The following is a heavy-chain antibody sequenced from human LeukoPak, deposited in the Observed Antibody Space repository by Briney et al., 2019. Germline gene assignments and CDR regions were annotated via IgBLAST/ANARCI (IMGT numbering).Heavy chain of an antibody. CDR3: ARGLSSSRRTYYYYYMDV. CDR1: GGSFSGYY. V-gene: IGHV4-34*01. J-gene: IGHJ6*03. CDR2: INHSGST. D-gene: IGHD6-13*01. Sequence: PSETLSLTCAVYGGSFSGYYWSWIRQPPGKGLEWIGEINHSGSTNYNPSLKSRVTISVDTSKNQFSLKLSSVTAADTAVYYCARGLSSSRRTYYYYYMDVWGKGTTVTVSS.